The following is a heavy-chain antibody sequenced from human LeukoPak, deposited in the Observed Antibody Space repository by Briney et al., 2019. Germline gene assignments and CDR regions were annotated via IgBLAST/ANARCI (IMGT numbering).Heavy chain of an antibody. J-gene: IGHJ4*02. CDR3: ARDHTWGPDF. CDR2: IHPKTGRT. Sequence: ASVTVSCTASGSTFTLKFIHWVRQAPGQPREWVGWIHPKTGRTHYAQNFQGRVTLTRDTSISTAYMYLSGLTSDDTAIYYCARDHTWGPDFWGQGTLVTVSS. V-gene: IGHV1-2*02. CDR1: GSTFTLKF. D-gene: IGHD7-27*01.